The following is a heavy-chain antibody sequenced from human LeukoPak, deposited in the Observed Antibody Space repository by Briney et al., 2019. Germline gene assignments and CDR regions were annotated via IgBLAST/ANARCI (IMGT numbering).Heavy chain of an antibody. Sequence: GGSLRLSCAASGFTFSSYGMHWVRQAPGKGLEWVADISYDGNHKYYADSVKGRFTISRDNSKNTLYLQMNSLRAEDTAVYYCAKDYYDILTGYYGPDYWGQGTLVTVSS. CDR1: GFTFSSYG. J-gene: IGHJ4*02. D-gene: IGHD3-9*01. CDR3: AKDYYDILTGYYGPDY. CDR2: ISYDGNHK. V-gene: IGHV3-30*18.